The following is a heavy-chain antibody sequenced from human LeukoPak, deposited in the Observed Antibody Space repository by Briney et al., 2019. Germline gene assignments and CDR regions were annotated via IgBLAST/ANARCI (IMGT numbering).Heavy chain of an antibody. D-gene: IGHD3-3*01. J-gene: IGHJ4*02. CDR2: IYSGGST. V-gene: IGHV3-66*01. Sequence: GGSLRLSCAASGFTVSSNYMSWVRQAPGKGLEWVSVIYSGGSTYYADSVKGRFTIYRDNSKNTLYLQMNSLRAEDTAVYYCARVRYDFWSGYYLDYWGQGTLVTVSS. CDR3: ARVRYDFWSGYYLDY. CDR1: GFTVSSNY.